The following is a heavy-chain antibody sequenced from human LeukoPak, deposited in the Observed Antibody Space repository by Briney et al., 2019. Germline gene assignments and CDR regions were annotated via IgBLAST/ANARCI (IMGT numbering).Heavy chain of an antibody. D-gene: IGHD2-15*01. CDR1: GFTFSSSE. V-gene: IGHV3-48*03. J-gene: IGHJ6*03. Sequence: GGSLRLSCAASGFTFSSSEMNWVRQAPGKGLEWLSYISSSDSTIYYADSVKGRFTISIDNAKNSLYLQMNSLRAEDTAVYYCARDRIYPSMDVWGKGTTVTVSS. CDR3: ARDRIYPSMDV. CDR2: ISSSDSTI.